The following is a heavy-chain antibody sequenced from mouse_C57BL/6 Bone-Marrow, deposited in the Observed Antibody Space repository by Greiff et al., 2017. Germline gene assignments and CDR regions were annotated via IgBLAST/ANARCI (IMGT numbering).Heavy chain of an antibody. CDR2: IHPSDSDT. CDR3: AITITTLVGRGY. V-gene: IGHV1-74*01. J-gene: IGHJ2*01. D-gene: IGHD1-1*01. CDR1: GYTFTSYW. Sequence: QVQLQQPGAELVKPGASVKVSCKASGYTFTSYWMHWVKQRPGQGLEWIGSIHPSDSDTNYNQKFKGKATLTVDKSSSTAYMQLSSLTSEDSAVYYCAITITTLVGRGYWGKGTTLTVSS.